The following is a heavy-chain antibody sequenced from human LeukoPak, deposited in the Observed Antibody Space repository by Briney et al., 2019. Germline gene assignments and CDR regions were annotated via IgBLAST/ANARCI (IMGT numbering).Heavy chain of an antibody. CDR2: ISSNGGST. J-gene: IGHJ4*02. V-gene: IGHV3-64*01. D-gene: IGHD6-13*01. CDR1: GFTFSTYA. CDR3: ARGNFGTSYSSSWYPPVDY. Sequence: PGGSLRLSCAASGFTFSTYAMHWVRQAPGQGLEYVSAISSNGGSTYYANSVKGRFTISRDNSKNTLYLQMGSLRAEDMAVYYCARGNFGTSYSSSWYPPVDYWGQGTLVTVSS.